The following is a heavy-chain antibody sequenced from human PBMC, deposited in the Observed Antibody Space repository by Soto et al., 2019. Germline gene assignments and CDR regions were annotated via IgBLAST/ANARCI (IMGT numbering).Heavy chain of an antibody. CDR1: GYTFTSYG. CDR3: ARQYDILTGYYLEVGY. V-gene: IGHV1-18*01. D-gene: IGHD3-9*01. J-gene: IGHJ4*02. CDR2: ISAYSGNT. Sequence: QVQLVQSGAEVKKPGASVKVSCKASGYTFTSYGISWVRQAPGQGLEWMGWISAYSGNTNYAQNLQGRVTMTTDTSTSTANRELRSLRSDDTAVYYCARQYDILTGYYLEVGYWGQGTLVTVSS.